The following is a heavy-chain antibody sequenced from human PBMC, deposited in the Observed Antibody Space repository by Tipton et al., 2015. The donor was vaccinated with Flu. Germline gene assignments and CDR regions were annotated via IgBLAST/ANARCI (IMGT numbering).Heavy chain of an antibody. Sequence: TLSLTCTVSGGSLSSTSHYWGWIRQPPGKGLEWIGNIYYRGGTYYNPSLESRLTISVDTSKNQYSLRLTSVTAADTAVYFCARRTFSNYVSEPKNWFDFWGQGTLVTVSS. D-gene: IGHD4-11*01. CDR3: ARRTFSNYVSEPKNWFDF. CDR1: GGSLSSTSHY. V-gene: IGHV4-39*01. CDR2: IYYRGGT. J-gene: IGHJ5*01.